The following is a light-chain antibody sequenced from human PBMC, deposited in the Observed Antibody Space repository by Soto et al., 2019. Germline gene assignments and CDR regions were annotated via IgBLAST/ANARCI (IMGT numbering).Light chain of an antibody. CDR2: GAS. CDR1: ETVDTN. CDR3: QQYFERXPMT. J-gene: IGKJ1*01. Sequence: EVVMTQSPATLSVPPGERATLSCRASETVDTNLAWYQQKTGQAHRLLISGASTRAAGISDMFRGSGSGTEFTITISSMRSEDSAIYYCQQYFERXPMTCGQGPKV. V-gene: IGKV3-15*01.